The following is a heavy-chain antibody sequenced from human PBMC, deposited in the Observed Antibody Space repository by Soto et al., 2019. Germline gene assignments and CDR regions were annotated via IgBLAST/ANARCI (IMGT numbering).Heavy chain of an antibody. J-gene: IGHJ4*02. D-gene: IGHD6-13*01. CDR3: AKDAIMVSSSFNYFDF. Sequence: GGSLRLSCVVSGFIPSSYAMSWVRQAPGKGLEWVSGISGSGGATSYADSVKGRFTISRDNSKNTLYLQMNSLSAEDTAIYYFAKDAIMVSSSFNYFDFWGRGALVTASS. V-gene: IGHV3-23*01. CDR1: GFIPSSYA. CDR2: ISGSGGAT.